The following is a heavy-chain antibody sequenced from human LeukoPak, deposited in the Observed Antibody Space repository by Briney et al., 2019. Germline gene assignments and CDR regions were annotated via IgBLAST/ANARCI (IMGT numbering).Heavy chain of an antibody. CDR3: ARGLVGWRPAIYFDY. CDR1: GGSFSGYY. V-gene: IGHV4-34*01. J-gene: IGHJ4*02. D-gene: IGHD2-2*01. CDR2: INHSGST. Sequence: PSETLSLTCAVYGGSFSGYYWSWIRQPPGKGLEWIGEINHSGSTNYNPSLKSRVTISVDTSKNQFSLKLSSVTAADTAVYYCARGLVGWRPAIYFDYWGQGTLVTVSS.